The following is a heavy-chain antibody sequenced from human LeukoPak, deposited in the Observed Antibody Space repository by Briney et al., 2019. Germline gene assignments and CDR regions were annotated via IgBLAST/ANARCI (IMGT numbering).Heavy chain of an antibody. CDR2: IKSDGST. V-gene: IGHV3-74*01. CDR3: ARAPSQFGGYYPEYFRH. Sequence: GGSLRLSRAASGFTFITLWLAWVRQAPGKGLVWVSRIKSDGSTNYANSVKGRFTISRDNAKNTVSLQINSLRPEDTAVYYCARAPSQFGGYYPEYFRHWGQGTLVTVSS. J-gene: IGHJ1*01. D-gene: IGHD3-22*01. CDR1: GFTFITLW.